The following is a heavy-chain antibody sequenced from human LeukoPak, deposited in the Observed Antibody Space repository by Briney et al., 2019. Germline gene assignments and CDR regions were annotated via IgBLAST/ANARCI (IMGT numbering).Heavy chain of an antibody. Sequence: PGGSLRLSCAASGFTFSSYEMNWVRQAPGKGLEWVSYISSSGSTIYYADSVKGRFTISRDNAKNSLYLQMNSLRAEDTAVYYCARVITMIVVAPNRALDYWGQGTLVTVSS. J-gene: IGHJ4*02. V-gene: IGHV3-48*03. D-gene: IGHD3-22*01. CDR1: GFTFSSYE. CDR3: ARVITMIVVAPNRALDY. CDR2: ISSSGSTI.